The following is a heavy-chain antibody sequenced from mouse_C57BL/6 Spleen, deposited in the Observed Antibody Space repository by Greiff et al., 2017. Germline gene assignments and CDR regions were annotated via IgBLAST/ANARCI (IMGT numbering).Heavy chain of an antibody. CDR2: ILPGSGST. CDR3: ESCDYSGGAYYFDY. V-gene: IGHV1-9*01. CDR1: GYTFTGYW. Sequence: QVQLQQSGAELMKPGASVKLSCKATGYTFTGYWIEWVKQRPGHGLEWIGEILPGSGSTNYNEKFKGKATFTADTSSNTAYMQLSSLTTEDSAIXDCESCDYSGGAYYFDYWGQGTAVTVS. D-gene: IGHD1-1*02. J-gene: IGHJ2*01.